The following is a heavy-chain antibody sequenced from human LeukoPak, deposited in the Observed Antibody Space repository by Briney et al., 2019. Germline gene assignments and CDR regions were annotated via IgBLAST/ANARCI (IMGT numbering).Heavy chain of an antibody. CDR3: ARDPATSYYLDP. V-gene: IGHV1-2*02. Sequence: ASVKVSCKASGYTFTAYYLNWVRQAPGQGLEWMGWIDPKTGGTKIAQKFQGRVTMTRDTSMSTVYMELYSLRSDDTAVYSCARDPATSYYLDPWGQGTLVTVSS. D-gene: IGHD1-26*01. J-gene: IGHJ5*02. CDR2: IDPKTGGT. CDR1: GYTFTAYY.